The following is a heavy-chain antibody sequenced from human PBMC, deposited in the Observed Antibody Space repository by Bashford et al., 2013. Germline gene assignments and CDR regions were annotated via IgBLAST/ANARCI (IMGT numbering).Heavy chain of an antibody. CDR2: INHSGTT. J-gene: IGHJ3*02. D-gene: IGHD4-17*01. CDR1: GGSFSDYY. V-gene: IGHV4-34*01. CDR3: ARGPNPGTTGAFDI. Sequence: SSETLSLTCAVYGGSFSDYYWTWIRQPPGKGLEWIGEINHSGTTTYSPSLKSRVTISLDTSKNQFSLNLSSMTAADTAVYYCARGPNPGTTGAFDIWGQGTMVTVSS.